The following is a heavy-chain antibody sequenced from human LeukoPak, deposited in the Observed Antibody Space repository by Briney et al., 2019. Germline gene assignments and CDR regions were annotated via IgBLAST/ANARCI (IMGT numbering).Heavy chain of an antibody. Sequence: GGSLRLSCAASGFTSSSYAMHWVRQAPGKGLEWVAVISYDGSNKYYADSVKGRFTISRDNSKNTLYLQMNSLRAEDTAVYYCARGGVLRYFDWLLHPPDAFDIWGQGTMVTVSS. V-gene: IGHV3-30-3*01. CDR3: ARGGVLRYFDWLLHPPDAFDI. D-gene: IGHD3-9*01. J-gene: IGHJ3*02. CDR1: GFTSSSYA. CDR2: ISYDGSNK.